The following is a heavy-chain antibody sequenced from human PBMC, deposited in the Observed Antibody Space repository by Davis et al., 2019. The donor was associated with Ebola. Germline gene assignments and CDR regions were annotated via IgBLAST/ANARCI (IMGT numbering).Heavy chain of an antibody. J-gene: IGHJ4*02. CDR3: ARGRYCSSTSCYTAFVGY. Sequence: GESLKISCAASGFTFSDYYMSWIRQAPGKGLEWVANIKQDGSDKYYVDSVKGRFTISRDNAKNTLYLQMNSLRAEDTAVYYCARGRYCSSTSCYTAFVGYWGQGTLVTVSS. D-gene: IGHD2-2*02. V-gene: IGHV3-7*01. CDR1: GFTFSDYY. CDR2: IKQDGSDK.